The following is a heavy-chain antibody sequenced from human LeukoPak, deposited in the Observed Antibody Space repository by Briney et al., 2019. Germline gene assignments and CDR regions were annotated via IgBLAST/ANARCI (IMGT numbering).Heavy chain of an antibody. Sequence: GGSLRLSCAASGFTFSSYSMNWVRQAPGKGLEWVAFIRYDGSKKYYADSVKGGFTISRDNSKNTLYLQMNSLRAEDTAVYYCAKIGLVVPAAIEGDNWFDPWGQGTLVTVSS. CDR2: IRYDGSKK. CDR3: AKIGLVVPAAIEGDNWFDP. CDR1: GFTFSSYS. J-gene: IGHJ5*02. D-gene: IGHD2-2*01. V-gene: IGHV3-30*02.